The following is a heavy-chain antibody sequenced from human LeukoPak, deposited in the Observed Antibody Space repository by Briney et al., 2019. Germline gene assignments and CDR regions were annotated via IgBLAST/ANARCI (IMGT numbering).Heavy chain of an antibody. Sequence: PGGSLRLSCAASGFTFSSYGMHWVRQAPGKGLEWVAVISYDGSNKYYADSVKGRFTISRDNSKNTLYLQMNSLRAEDTAVYYCAKEDPWGSGMDFWGQGTTVTVSS. D-gene: IGHD3-16*01. V-gene: IGHV3-30*18. CDR3: AKEDPWGSGMDF. J-gene: IGHJ6*02. CDR1: GFTFSSYG. CDR2: ISYDGSNK.